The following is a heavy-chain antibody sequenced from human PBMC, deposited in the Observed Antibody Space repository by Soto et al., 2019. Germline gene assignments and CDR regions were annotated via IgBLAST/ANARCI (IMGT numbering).Heavy chain of an antibody. CDR2: IIPIFGTA. V-gene: IGHV1-69*06. CDR1: GGTFSSYA. Sequence: SSVKVSCKASGGTFSSYAISWVRQAPGQGLEWMGGIIPIFGTANYAQKFQGRVTITADKSTSTAYMELSSLRSEDTAVYYCARLMGAAAFYGMDVWGQGTTVTVSS. CDR3: ARLMGAAAFYGMDV. D-gene: IGHD1-26*01. J-gene: IGHJ6*02.